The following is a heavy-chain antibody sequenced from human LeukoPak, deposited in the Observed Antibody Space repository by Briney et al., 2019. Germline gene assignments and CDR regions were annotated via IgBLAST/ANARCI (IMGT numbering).Heavy chain of an antibody. CDR2: IKQDGSEK. CDR1: GFTFSSYW. CDR3: AKDLLYSRYNWFDP. V-gene: IGHV3-7*03. J-gene: IGHJ5*02. Sequence: PGGSLRLSCAASGFTFSSYWMSWVRQAPGKGLEWVANIKQDGSEKYYVDSVKGRFTISRDNAKNSLYLQMNSLRAEDTAVYYCAKDLLYSRYNWFDPWGQGTLVTVSS. D-gene: IGHD6-13*01.